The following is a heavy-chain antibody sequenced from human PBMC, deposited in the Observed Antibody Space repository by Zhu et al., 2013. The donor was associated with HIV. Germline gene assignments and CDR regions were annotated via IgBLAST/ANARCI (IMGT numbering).Heavy chain of an antibody. Sequence: QVQLVQSGAEVKKPGASVKVSCKASGYTFTGYYMHWVRQAPGQGLEWMGWINPNSGGTNYAQKFQGRVTMTRDTSISTAYMELSRLRSDDTAVYYCATAGGQVVVNPYRWTAGLDWYFDLWGRGTLVTVSS. V-gene: IGHV1-2*02. CDR3: ATAGGQVVVNPYRWTAGLDWYFDL. CDR1: GYTFTGYY. CDR2: INPNSGGT. J-gene: IGHJ2*01. D-gene: IGHD3-22*01.